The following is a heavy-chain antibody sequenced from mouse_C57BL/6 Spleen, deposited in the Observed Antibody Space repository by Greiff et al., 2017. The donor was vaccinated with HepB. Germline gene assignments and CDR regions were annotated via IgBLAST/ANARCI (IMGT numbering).Heavy chain of an antibody. CDR2: ISGGGGNT. D-gene: IGHD4-1*02. J-gene: IGHJ4*01. Sequence: EVQVVESGGGLVKPGGSLKLSCAASGFTFSSYTMSWVRQTPEKRLEWVATISGGGGNTYYPDSVKGRFTISRDNAKNTLYLQMSSLRSEDTALYYCARQSATGPYYAMDYWGQGTSVTVSS. CDR1: GFTFSSYT. CDR3: ARQSATGPYYAMDY. V-gene: IGHV5-9*01.